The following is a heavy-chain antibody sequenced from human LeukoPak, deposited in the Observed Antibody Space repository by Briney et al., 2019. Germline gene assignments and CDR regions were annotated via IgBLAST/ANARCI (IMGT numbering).Heavy chain of an antibody. J-gene: IGHJ5*02. CDR2: ISSSSYI. CDR1: GFIFSSYS. D-gene: IGHD6-13*01. CDR3: ARAPPGIAAAAWFDP. Sequence: GGSLRLSCAASGFIFSSYSMNWVRQAPGKGLEWVSSISSSSYIYHADSVKGRFTISRDNAKNSLYLQMNSLRAEDTAVYYCARAPPGIAAAAWFDPWGQGTLVTVSS. V-gene: IGHV3-21*01.